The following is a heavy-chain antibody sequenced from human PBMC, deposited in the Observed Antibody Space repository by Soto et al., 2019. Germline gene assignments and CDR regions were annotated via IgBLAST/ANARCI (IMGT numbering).Heavy chain of an antibody. CDR3: ARDLGSSGNKCFDP. Sequence: PGGSLRLSCAASGFTFSSYAMHWVRQAPGKGLEWVAVISYDGSNKYYADSVKGRFTISRDNSKNTLYLQMNSLRAEDTAVYYCARDLGSSGNKCFDPWGQGTLVLVSS. CDR1: GFTFSSYA. CDR2: ISYDGSNK. V-gene: IGHV3-30-3*01. J-gene: IGHJ5*02. D-gene: IGHD1-26*01.